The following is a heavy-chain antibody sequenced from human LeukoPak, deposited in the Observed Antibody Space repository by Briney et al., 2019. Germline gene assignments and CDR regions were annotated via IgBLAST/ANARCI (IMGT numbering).Heavy chain of an antibody. Sequence: GGSLRLSCAASGFTFSRYAMHWVRQAPGKGLEWVAVISFDGRNKYYTDSVKGRFTISRDNSKNTLDLQMNSLRAEDTAVCHCARDYAVAGQGNFFDYWGQGTLVTVSS. CDR3: ARDYAVAGQGNFFDY. CDR2: ISFDGRNK. J-gene: IGHJ4*02. CDR1: GFTFSRYA. D-gene: IGHD6-19*01. V-gene: IGHV3-30*04.